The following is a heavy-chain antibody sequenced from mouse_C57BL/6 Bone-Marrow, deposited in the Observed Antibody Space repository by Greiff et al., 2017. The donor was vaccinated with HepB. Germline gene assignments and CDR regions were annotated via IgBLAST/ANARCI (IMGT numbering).Heavy chain of an antibody. D-gene: IGHD1-1*01. J-gene: IGHJ4*01. Sequence: VQLQESGPGLVQPSQSLSITCTVSGFSLTSYGVHWVRQSPGKGLEWLGVIWSGGSTDYNAAFISRLSISKDNSKSQVFFKMNSLQADDTAIYYCASPYYYGRYYYAMDYWGQGTSVTVSS. V-gene: IGHV2-2*01. CDR1: GFSLTSYG. CDR2: IWSGGST. CDR3: ASPYYYGRYYYAMDY.